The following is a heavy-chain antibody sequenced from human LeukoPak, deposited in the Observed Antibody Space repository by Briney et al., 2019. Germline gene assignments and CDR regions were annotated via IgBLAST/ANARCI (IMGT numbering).Heavy chain of an antibody. V-gene: IGHV3-30*04. CDR1: GFTFSSYA. CDR2: ISYDGSNK. D-gene: IGHD3-16*01. J-gene: IGHJ6*02. CDR3: AKDSGMLNYYGMDV. Sequence: GGSLRLSCAASGFTFSSYAMHWVRQAPGKGLEWVAVISYDGSNKYYADSVKGRFTISRDNSKNTLYLQMNSLRAEDTAVYYCAKDSGMLNYYGMDVWGQGTTVTVSS.